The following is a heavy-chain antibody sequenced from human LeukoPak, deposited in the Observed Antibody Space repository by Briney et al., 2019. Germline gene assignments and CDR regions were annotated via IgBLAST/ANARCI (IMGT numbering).Heavy chain of an antibody. CDR2: IWYDGSNK. CDR3: ATVHSSGWYYFDY. D-gene: IGHD6-19*01. J-gene: IGHJ4*02. Sequence: PGGSLRLSCAASGFTFSSYGMHWVRQAPGKGLEWVAVIWYDGSNKYYADSVKGRFTISRDNSKNTLYLQMNSLRAEDTAVYYCATVHSSGWYYFDYWGQGTLVTVSS. V-gene: IGHV3-33*08. CDR1: GFTFSSYG.